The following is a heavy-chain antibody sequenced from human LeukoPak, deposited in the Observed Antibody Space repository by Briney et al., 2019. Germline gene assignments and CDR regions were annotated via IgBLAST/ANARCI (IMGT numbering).Heavy chain of an antibody. J-gene: IGHJ4*02. D-gene: IGHD3-16*01. V-gene: IGHV1-18*01. CDR2: ISAYNGNT. Sequence: ASVKVSCKASGYTFTSYGISWARQAPGQGLEWMGWISAYNGNTNYAQKLQGRVTMTTDTSTSTAYMELRSLRSDDTAVYYCARKAGSAWGYYFDYWGQGTLVTVSS. CDR3: ARKAGSAWGYYFDY. CDR1: GYTFTSYG.